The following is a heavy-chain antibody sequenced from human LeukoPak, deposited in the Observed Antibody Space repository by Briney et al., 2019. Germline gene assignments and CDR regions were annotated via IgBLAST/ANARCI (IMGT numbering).Heavy chain of an antibody. CDR3: TREVEGYSYASGRFLHFDP. CDR1: GGSFSGYY. J-gene: IGHJ5*02. D-gene: IGHD3-10*01. V-gene: IGHV4-34*11. CDR2: IYYSGST. Sequence: SETLSLTCAVYGGSFSGYYWSWIRQPPGKGLEWIGSIYYSGSTYNNRSLKRRLTISIDTSKNQFSLRLSSVTAADTAVYYCTREVEGYSYASGRFLHFDPWGQGTLVTVSS.